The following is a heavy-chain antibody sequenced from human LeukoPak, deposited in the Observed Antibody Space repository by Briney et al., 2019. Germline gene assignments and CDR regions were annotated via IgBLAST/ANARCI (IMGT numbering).Heavy chain of an antibody. CDR3: TRGRDEYKGGNY. V-gene: IGHV4-39*07. Sequence: SETPSLTCTVSGGSISSTNYYWGWIRQPPGKGLEWIGSISYSGSTNYNPSLKSRATISADTSKNQLSLKLNSVTAADTAVYYCTRGRDEYKGGNYWGQGTLVTVSS. J-gene: IGHJ4*02. D-gene: IGHD5-24*01. CDR1: GGSISSTNYY. CDR2: ISYSGST.